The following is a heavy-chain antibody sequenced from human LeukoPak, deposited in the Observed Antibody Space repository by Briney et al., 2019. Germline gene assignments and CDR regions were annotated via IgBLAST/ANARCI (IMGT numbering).Heavy chain of an antibody. CDR2: IYYSGST. Sequence: PSETLSLTCTVSGGSISSYYWSWIRQPPGKGLEWIGYIYYSGSTNYNPSFKSRVTISVDTSKNQFSLKLSSVTAADTAVYYCARVYDGYSFDPWGQGTLVTVSS. D-gene: IGHD1-26*01. V-gene: IGHV4-59*01. CDR3: ARVYDGYSFDP. J-gene: IGHJ5*02. CDR1: GGSISSYY.